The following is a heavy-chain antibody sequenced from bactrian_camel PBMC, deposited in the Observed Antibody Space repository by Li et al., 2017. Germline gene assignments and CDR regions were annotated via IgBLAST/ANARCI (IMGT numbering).Heavy chain of an antibody. CDR3: AAVAVGPWPVCGLSASRYNY. D-gene: IGHD2*01. CDR2: IHSDGSYT. Sequence: HVQLVESGGGSVQAGGSLRLSCAASGFTLSIHYMTWVRQAPGKGLEWVTSIHSDGSYTWYADNVKGRFTISRDNAKNTVYLQMNSLKPEDTAMYICAAVAVGPWPVCGLSASRYNYWGQGTQVTVS. V-gene: IGHV3S6*01. CDR1: GFTLSIHY. J-gene: IGHJ4*01.